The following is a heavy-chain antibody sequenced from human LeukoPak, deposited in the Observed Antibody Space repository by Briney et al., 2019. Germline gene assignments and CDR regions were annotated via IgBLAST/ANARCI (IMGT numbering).Heavy chain of an antibody. CDR2: INSDGSST. CDR1: GFTFNTYN. CDR3: ARDHMAVYYYYYMDV. Sequence: PGGSLRLSCAASGFTFNTYNMNWVRQAPGKGLVWVSRINSDGSSTSYADSVKGRFTISRDNARNTLYLQMNSLRAEDTAVYYCARDHMAVYYYYYMDVWGKGTTVTVSS. J-gene: IGHJ6*03. V-gene: IGHV3-74*01. D-gene: IGHD5-24*01.